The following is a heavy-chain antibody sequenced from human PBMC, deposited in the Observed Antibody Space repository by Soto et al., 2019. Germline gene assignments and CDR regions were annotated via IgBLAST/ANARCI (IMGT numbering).Heavy chain of an antibody. CDR1: GGTFGNTA. CDR2: IVPMFGTA. J-gene: IGHJ5*02. D-gene: IGHD3-3*01. V-gene: IGHV1-69*12. Sequence: QVQLVQSGAEVKKPGSSVNVSCKTSGGTFGNTAVTWVRQAPGQGLEWMGGIVPMFGTANYAQKFQGRVTITADESTKRAYMELRSLRSDDTAVYYCARDGDPGYTFWSGPLGGGRFDPWGQGTLVTVSS. CDR3: ARDGDPGYTFWSGPLGGGRFDP.